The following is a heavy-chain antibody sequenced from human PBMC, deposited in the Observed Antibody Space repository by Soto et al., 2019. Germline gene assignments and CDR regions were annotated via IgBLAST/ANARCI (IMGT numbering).Heavy chain of an antibody. V-gene: IGHV3-30-3*02. Sequence: GWSLRLSCASSVFSLISFAMHWVRQDPGKGLEWVATTSYDGLNTFYGESVRGRFSISRDTSKNTLFLQMDSLKTEDTAVYFCAKSSSGLRDYFDSWGRGTLVTVSS. CDR2: TSYDGLNT. CDR3: AKSSSGLRDYFDS. J-gene: IGHJ4*02. D-gene: IGHD3-10*01. CDR1: VFSLISFA.